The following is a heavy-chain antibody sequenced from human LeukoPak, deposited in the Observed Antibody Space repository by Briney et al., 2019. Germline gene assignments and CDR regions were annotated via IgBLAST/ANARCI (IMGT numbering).Heavy chain of an antibody. CDR2: SGSA. J-gene: IGHJ4*02. Sequence: SETLSLTCTVSGGDTVSGGSFSNYYWTWIRQPPGKGLEWIGYSGSANYNPSLKSRVTISIDTSKRHFSLTLSSVTAADTAVYYCARGESVPAAPSRPFDYWGQGTLVTVSS. D-gene: IGHD2-2*01. CDR1: GGDTVSGGSFSNYY. V-gene: IGHV4-59*01. CDR3: ARGESVPAAPSRPFDY.